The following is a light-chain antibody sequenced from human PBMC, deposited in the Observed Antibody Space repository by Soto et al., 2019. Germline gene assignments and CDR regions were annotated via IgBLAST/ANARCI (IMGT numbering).Light chain of an antibody. CDR1: SSDVGGYNY. CDR2: DVS. CDR3: SSYSSSSSLVV. V-gene: IGLV2-14*01. Sequence: QSALTQPVSVSGSPGQSITISCTGTSSDVGGYNYVSWYQQHPGKAPKLMFYDVSNRPPGVSNRFSCSNSGNTASLSISGLHAEDEADYYCSSYSSSSSLVVFGGGTKLTVL. J-gene: IGLJ2*01.